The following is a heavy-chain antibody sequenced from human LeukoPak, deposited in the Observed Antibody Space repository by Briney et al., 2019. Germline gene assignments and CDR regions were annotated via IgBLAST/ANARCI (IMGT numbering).Heavy chain of an antibody. CDR3: ARESDRWGRGNAFDI. J-gene: IGHJ3*02. CDR2: IYTSGST. Sequence: PSETLSLTCTVSGGSISSYYWSWIRQPAGKGLEWIGRIYTSGSTNYNPSLKSRVTMSVDTSKNQFSLKLSSVTAADTAVYYCARESDRWGRGNAFDIWGQGTMVTVSS. CDR1: GGSISSYY. D-gene: IGHD3-16*01. V-gene: IGHV4-4*07.